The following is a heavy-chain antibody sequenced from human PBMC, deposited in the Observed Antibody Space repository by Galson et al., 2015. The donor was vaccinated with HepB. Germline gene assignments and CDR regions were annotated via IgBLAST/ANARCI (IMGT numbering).Heavy chain of an antibody. J-gene: IGHJ3*02. Sequence: SLRLSCAASGFTFSSYGMHWVRQAPGKGLEWVAVIWYDGSNKYYADSVKGRFTISRDNSKNTLYLQMNSLRAEDTAVYYCASELVIAAAGDASDIWGQGTMVTVSS. CDR3: ASELVIAAAGDASDI. D-gene: IGHD6-13*01. V-gene: IGHV3-33*01. CDR2: IWYDGSNK. CDR1: GFTFSSYG.